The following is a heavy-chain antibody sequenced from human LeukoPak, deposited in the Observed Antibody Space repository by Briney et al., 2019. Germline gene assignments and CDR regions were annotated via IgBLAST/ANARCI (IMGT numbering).Heavy chain of an antibody. Sequence: GASVKVSCQTSGYNFKTHAVSWVRQVPGQALEWMGWISGYNWDTALAQKLQGRVTMTTDTSTSTAYMELRSLRSDDTAVYYCARDHALKSGDYWGQGTLVTVSS. V-gene: IGHV1-18*01. CDR3: ARDHALKSGDY. CDR2: ISGYNWDT. J-gene: IGHJ4*02. CDR1: GYNFKTHA.